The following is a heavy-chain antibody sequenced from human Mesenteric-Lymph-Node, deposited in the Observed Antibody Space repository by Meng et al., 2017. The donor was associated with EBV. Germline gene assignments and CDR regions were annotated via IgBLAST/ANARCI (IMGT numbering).Heavy chain of an antibody. V-gene: IGHV1-69*01. D-gene: IGHD5-24*01. J-gene: IGHJ5*02. CDR2: IIPLFSTT. Sequence: QLFRSGAEGKTPGSCVKVSSTASGGPVSRLAIHWVRLAPGQGLEWMVGIIPLFSTTNYAQNFQGRVTTTADASTSTAYMEVSSLRSDDTAVYYCAISDGWDISWGQGTLVTVSS. CDR3: AISDGWDIS. CDR1: GGPVSRLA.